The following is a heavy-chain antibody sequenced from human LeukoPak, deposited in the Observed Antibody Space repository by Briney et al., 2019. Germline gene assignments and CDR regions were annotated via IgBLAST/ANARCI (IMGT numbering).Heavy chain of an antibody. CDR1: GFTFSSYG. V-gene: IGHV3-30*18. Sequence: PGGSLRLSCAASGFTFSSYGMHWVRQAPGKGLEWVAVISYDGSNKYYADSVKGRLTISRDNSKNTLYLQMNSLRAEDTAVYYCAKDIIPRHHSGYDVDFDYWGQGTLVTVSS. CDR2: ISYDGSNK. CDR3: AKDIIPRHHSGYDVDFDY. J-gene: IGHJ4*02. D-gene: IGHD5-12*01.